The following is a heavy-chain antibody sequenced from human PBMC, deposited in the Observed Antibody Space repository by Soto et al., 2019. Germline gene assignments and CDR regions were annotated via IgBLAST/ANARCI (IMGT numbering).Heavy chain of an antibody. J-gene: IGHJ4*02. CDR1: GGSISSGGYY. CDR3: ARARLGYCSGGSCYSARFDY. D-gene: IGHD2-15*01. V-gene: IGHV4-31*03. Sequence: QVQLQESGPGLVKPSQTLSLTCTVSGGSISSGGYYWSWIRQHPGKGLEWIGYIYYSGSTYYNPSLRSRVTISVDTSKNQCAVKLSSVTAADTAGYYCARARLGYCSGGSCYSARFDYWGQGTLVTVSS. CDR2: IYYSGST.